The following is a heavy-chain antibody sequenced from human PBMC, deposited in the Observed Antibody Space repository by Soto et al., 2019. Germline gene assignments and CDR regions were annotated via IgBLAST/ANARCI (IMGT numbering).Heavy chain of an antibody. J-gene: IGHJ4*02. Sequence: PERLCLTWAVDGGSFSGYYWAWIRQPPGKGLEWIGEINHSGTTTYNPSLKSRVTISVDTSRDQLSLRLRSVTAADTAVYFCARGVFHRGDYYIFDDWGQGAL. CDR3: ARGVFHRGDYYIFDD. CDR1: GGSFSGYY. CDR2: INHSGTT. V-gene: IGHV4-34*01. D-gene: IGHD3-22*01.